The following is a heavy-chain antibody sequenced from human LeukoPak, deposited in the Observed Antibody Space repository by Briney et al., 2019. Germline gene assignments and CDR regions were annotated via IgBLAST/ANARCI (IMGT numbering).Heavy chain of an antibody. Sequence: GGSLRLSCAASGFTFSSYEMNWVRQAPGKGLEWVSYISSSGSTIYYADSVKGRFTISRDNAKNSLYLQMNSLSAEDTAVYYCARDLSSWGYYWGQGTLVTVSS. J-gene: IGHJ4*02. D-gene: IGHD6-13*01. V-gene: IGHV3-48*03. CDR1: GFTFSSYE. CDR3: ARDLSSWGYY. CDR2: ISSSGSTI.